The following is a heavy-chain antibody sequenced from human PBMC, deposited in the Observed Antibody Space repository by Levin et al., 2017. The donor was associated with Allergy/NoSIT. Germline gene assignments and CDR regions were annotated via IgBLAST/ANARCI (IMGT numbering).Heavy chain of an antibody. CDR2: VSTGDGNT. Sequence: VASVKVSCKASGYTFTTYSMHWVRQAPGQRLEWMGWVSTGDGNTKYSQRFQGRVTFTRDTSASTAYMELSSLRSEDTAVYYCARRGGYGSSNWFDPWGQGTLVTVSS. CDR3: ARRGGYGSSNWFDP. V-gene: IGHV1-3*04. J-gene: IGHJ5*02. CDR1: GYTFTTYS. D-gene: IGHD6-13*01.